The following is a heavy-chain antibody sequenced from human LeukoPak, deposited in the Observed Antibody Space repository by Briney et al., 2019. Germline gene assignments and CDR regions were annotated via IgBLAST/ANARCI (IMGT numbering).Heavy chain of an antibody. CDR2: IYYSGST. Sequence: SAALSLTCTVSGGSISSGGYYWSWIRQHPGKGLEWIGYIYYSGSTYYNPSLKSRVTISVDTSKNQFSLKLSSVTAADTAVYYCARGGTTVTTGLDYWGQGTLVTVSS. J-gene: IGHJ4*02. D-gene: IGHD4-17*01. V-gene: IGHV4-31*03. CDR3: ARGGTTVTTGLDY. CDR1: GGSISSGGYY.